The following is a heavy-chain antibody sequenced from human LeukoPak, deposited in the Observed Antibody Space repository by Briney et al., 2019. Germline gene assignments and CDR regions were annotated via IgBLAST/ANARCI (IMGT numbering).Heavy chain of an antibody. Sequence: PGGTLRLSCAASGFTFSTYGMSWVRQAPGKGLEWVSSISGSGGSTYYADSVKGRFTISRDNSKNTLYLQMNSLRAEDTAVYYCAKDGGGSRDFDYWGQGTLVTVSS. V-gene: IGHV3-23*01. D-gene: IGHD1-26*01. CDR2: ISGSGGST. CDR3: AKDGGGSRDFDY. J-gene: IGHJ4*02. CDR1: GFTFSTYG.